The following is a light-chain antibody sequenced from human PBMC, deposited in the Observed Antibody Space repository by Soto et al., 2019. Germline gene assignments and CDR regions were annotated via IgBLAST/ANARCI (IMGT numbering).Light chain of an antibody. CDR2: TGS. J-gene: IGKJ4*01. CDR3: TQANSFPLT. Sequence: DIQMTQSPSSVSAAVGDRVRITCRSSKSISSWLAWYQQKPGRAPKLMIYTGSSLQSGVPSRFSGTGSGTDFTLTISSLQPEEVATYYCTQANSFPLTFGGGTKVEIK. CDR1: KSISSW. V-gene: IGKV1-12*01.